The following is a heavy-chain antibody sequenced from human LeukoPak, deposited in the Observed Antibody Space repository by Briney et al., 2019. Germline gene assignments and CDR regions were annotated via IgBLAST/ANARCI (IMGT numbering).Heavy chain of an antibody. Sequence: SETLSLTCTVSGGSISSYYWSWIRQPPGKGLEWIGYIYYSGSTNYNPSLKSRVTISVDTSKNQFSLKLSSVTAADTAVYYCARDSSGWYHWFDPWGQGTLVTVSS. J-gene: IGHJ5*02. CDR3: ARDSSGWYHWFDP. V-gene: IGHV4-59*01. CDR2: IYYSGST. CDR1: GGSISSYY. D-gene: IGHD6-19*01.